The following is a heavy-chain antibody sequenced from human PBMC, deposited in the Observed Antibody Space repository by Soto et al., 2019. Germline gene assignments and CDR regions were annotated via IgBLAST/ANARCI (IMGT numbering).Heavy chain of an antibody. CDR1: GFTFSSYS. Sequence: GGSLRLSCAASGFTFSSYSMNWVRQAPGKGLEWVSSISSSSSYIYYADSVKGRFTISRDNAKNSLFLQMNSLRAEDTAVYYCARSQDYYYGMDVWGQGTTVTVSS. CDR3: ARSQDYYYGMDV. CDR2: ISSSSSYI. J-gene: IGHJ6*02. V-gene: IGHV3-21*01.